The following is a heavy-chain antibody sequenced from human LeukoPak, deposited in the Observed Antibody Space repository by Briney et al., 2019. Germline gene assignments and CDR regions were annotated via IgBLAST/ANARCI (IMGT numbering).Heavy chain of an antibody. CDR1: GGSFSGYY. CDR2: INHSGST. V-gene: IGHV4-34*01. D-gene: IGHD3-16*01. J-gene: IGHJ4*02. CDR3: ARVGGARRGDGLDY. Sequence: SETLSLTCAVYGGSFSGYYWSWIRQPPGKGLEWIGEINHSGSTNYNPSLKSRVTISVDTSKNQFSLKLSSVTAADTAVYYCARVGGARRGDGLDYWGQGTLVTVSS.